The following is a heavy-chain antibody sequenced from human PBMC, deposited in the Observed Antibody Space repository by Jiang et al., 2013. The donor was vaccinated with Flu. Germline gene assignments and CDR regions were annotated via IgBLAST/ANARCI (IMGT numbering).Heavy chain of an antibody. J-gene: IGHJ4*02. V-gene: IGHV4-39*07. Sequence: GPGLVKPSETLSLTCTVSGGSISSSHYYWGWIRQPPGKGLEWIGSIYDSGSTYYNPSLKSRVTISIDTSKNQFSLKLSSVTAADTAVYYCARPRVPDYFDYWGQGTLVTVSS. CDR2: IYDSGST. D-gene: IGHD6-6*01. CDR1: GGSISSSHYY. CDR3: ARPRVPDYFDY.